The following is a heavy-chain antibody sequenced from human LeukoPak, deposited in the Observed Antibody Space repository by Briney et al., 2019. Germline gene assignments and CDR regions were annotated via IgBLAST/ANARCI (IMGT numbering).Heavy chain of an antibody. J-gene: IGHJ5*02. Sequence: SETLSLTCSVSGDSISSGGYYWHWIRQHPEKGLEWIGYIYSTGTTYHNPSLTSRLTMSLDTSKNQFSLKVTSVTAADTAVYFCARDRPDTTSPTTVGRFDPWGQGTLVTVSS. CDR2: IYSTGTT. V-gene: IGHV4-31*03. D-gene: IGHD1-26*01. CDR1: GDSISSGGYY. CDR3: ARDRPDTTSPTTVGRFDP.